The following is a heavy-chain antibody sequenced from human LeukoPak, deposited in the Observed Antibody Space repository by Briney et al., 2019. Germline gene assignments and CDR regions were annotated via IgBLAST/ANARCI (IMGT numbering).Heavy chain of an antibody. CDR1: GGSISTVVYN. D-gene: IGHD6-13*01. Sequence: SETLSLTCTVSGGSISTVVYNWNWIRQHPGKGLEWIGYIFYSGSTYYSPSLKSRINISLDTSKNLFSLKLTSVTAADTAMYYCARATIAAAGPFDYWGQGALVTVSS. CDR2: IFYSGST. J-gene: IGHJ4*02. V-gene: IGHV4-31*03. CDR3: ARATIAAAGPFDY.